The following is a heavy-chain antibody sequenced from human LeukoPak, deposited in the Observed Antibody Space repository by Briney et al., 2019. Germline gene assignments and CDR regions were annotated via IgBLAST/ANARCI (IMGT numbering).Heavy chain of an antibody. D-gene: IGHD2-2*01. Sequence: PGGSLRLSCAASGFTFSIYAMSWVRQAPGKGLEGVSAISGSGGSTYYADSVKGRFTISRDNSKNTLYLQMNSLREEDTAVYYCAKDYIVVVTAAMGTDGMDVWGKGNTVTVSS. CDR1: GFTFSIYA. CDR2: ISGSGGST. V-gene: IGHV3-23*01. CDR3: AKDYIVVVTAAMGTDGMDV. J-gene: IGHJ6*04.